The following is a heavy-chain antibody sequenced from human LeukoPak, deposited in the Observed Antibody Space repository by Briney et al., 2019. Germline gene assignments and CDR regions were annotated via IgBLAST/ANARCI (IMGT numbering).Heavy chain of an antibody. CDR3: AKVPYSDYGSGRPPFMDV. CDR2: LSNTGIAT. CDR1: GFTFSSYA. J-gene: IGHJ6*02. V-gene: IGHV3-23*01. D-gene: IGHD3-10*01. Sequence: GGSLRLSCAASGFTFSSYAMSWVRQAPGKGLEWVSTLSNTGIATYYADSVKGRFTISRDNYENTLFLQMNYLRAEDTATYYCAKVPYSDYGSGRPPFMDVWGQGTTVAVS.